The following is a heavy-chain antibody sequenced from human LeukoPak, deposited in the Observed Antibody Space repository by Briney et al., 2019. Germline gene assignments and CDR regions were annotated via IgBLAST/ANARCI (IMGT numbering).Heavy chain of an antibody. CDR3: ARDGDSSSWSPGFDP. D-gene: IGHD6-13*01. CDR2: ISAYNGNT. V-gene: IGHV1-18*01. J-gene: IGHJ5*02. CDR1: GYTFTSYG. Sequence: ASVKVSCKASGYTFTSYGISWVRQAPGQGLEWMGWISAYNGNTNYAQKRQGRVTMTTDTSTSTAYMELRSLRSDDTAVYYCARDGDSSSWSPGFDPWGQGTLVTVSS.